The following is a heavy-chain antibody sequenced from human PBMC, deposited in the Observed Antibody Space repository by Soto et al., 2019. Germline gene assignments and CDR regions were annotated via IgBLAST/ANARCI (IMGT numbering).Heavy chain of an antibody. CDR1: GAYMRGFY. Sequence: QVQLQESGPGLVKPSDTLSLTCTVSGAYMRGFYWHWIRQPPGQGLEWIGYIYYSGSSSYNPSLKSRVTIYLDTSKCQFSLELSSVTAADTAFYYCARDNGNYDFDFWGQGTLVTVSS. CDR3: ARDNGNYDFDF. CDR2: IYYSGSS. J-gene: IGHJ4*02. D-gene: IGHD1-7*01. V-gene: IGHV4-59*01.